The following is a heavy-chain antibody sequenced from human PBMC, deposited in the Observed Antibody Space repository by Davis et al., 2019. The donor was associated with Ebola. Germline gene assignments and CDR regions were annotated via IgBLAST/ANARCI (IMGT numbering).Heavy chain of an antibody. CDR1: GFTVSSNY. J-gene: IGHJ4*02. CDR3: ASGESYYPSHFDY. D-gene: IGHD3-10*01. CDR2: IYSGGST. V-gene: IGHV3-66*01. Sequence: GESLKISCAASGFTVSSNYMSWVRQAPGKGLEWVSVIYSGGSTYYADSVKGRFTISRDNSKNTLYLQMNNLRAEDTAVYYCASGESYYPSHFDYWGQGTLVTVSS.